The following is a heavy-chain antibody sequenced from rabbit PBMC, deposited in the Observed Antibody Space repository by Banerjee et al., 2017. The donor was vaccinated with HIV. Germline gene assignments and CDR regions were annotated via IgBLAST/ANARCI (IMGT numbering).Heavy chain of an antibody. J-gene: IGHJ6*01. CDR3: ANYGGKYWGYYFVV. CDR1: GFTLSSYW. Sequence: QEQLVESGGGLVQPEGSLTLTCKASGFTLSSYWMWWVRQAPGKGLEWIACISTSRGNTYYGSWAKGRFTISKTSSTTVTLQMTSLTAADTATYFCANYGGKYWGYYFVVWGQGTLVTVS. D-gene: IGHD2-1*01. V-gene: IGHV1S45*01. CDR2: ISTSRGNT.